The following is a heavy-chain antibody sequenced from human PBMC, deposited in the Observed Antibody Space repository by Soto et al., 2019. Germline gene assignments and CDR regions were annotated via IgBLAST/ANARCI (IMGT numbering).Heavy chain of an antibody. CDR2: ISAYNGNT. CDR1: GDTFTCSA. Sequence: GASVEACCKASGDTFTCSASSWVRQAPGQGLEWMGWISAYNGNTNYAQKFQGRVTMTTDTSTSTAYMEVRSLRFDDTAVYYCARGGTPIDYWVQGTLVTVSS. V-gene: IGHV1-18*01. CDR3: ARGGTPIDY. D-gene: IGHD3-16*01. J-gene: IGHJ4*02.